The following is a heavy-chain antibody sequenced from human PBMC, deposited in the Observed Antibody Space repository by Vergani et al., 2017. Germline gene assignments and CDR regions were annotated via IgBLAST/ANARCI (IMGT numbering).Heavy chain of an antibody. CDR3: ARRSGGYYSGGKVHPLRTAFDV. Sequence: QLLESGGGLIQPGGSLRLSCAASGFTFNSYAMTWVRQAPGKGLEWVSGINNNGGSTYYADSVKGRFTISRDNSKNTLYLQMTDLRAEDTATYYCARRSGGYYSGGKVHPLRTAFDVWGHGTVVTVSS. V-gene: IGHV3-23*01. CDR1: GFTFNSYA. D-gene: IGHD2-15*01. CDR2: INNNGGST. J-gene: IGHJ3*01.